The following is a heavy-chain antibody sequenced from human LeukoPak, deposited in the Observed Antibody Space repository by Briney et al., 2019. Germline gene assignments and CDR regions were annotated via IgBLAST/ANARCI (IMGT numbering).Heavy chain of an antibody. CDR1: GGSISSGSYY. D-gene: IGHD4-17*01. CDR2: IYYSGST. Sequence: SETLSLTCTVSGGSISSGSYYWGWIRQPPGKGLEWIGSIYYSGSTYYNPSLKSRVTISVDTSKNQFSLKLSSVTAADTAVYYCARDSTVTNIGYYYYGMDVWGQGTTVTVSS. CDR3: ARDSTVTNIGYYYYGMDV. J-gene: IGHJ6*02. V-gene: IGHV4-39*02.